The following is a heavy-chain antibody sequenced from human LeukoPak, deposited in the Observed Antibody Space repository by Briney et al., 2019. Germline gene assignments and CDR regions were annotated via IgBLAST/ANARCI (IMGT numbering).Heavy chain of an antibody. CDR2: IYYTGIT. J-gene: IGHJ4*02. CDR1: GGSISSGTHY. D-gene: IGHD3-16*01. Sequence: SETLSLTCTVSGGSISSGTHYYNWIRQHPGKGLEWIGYIYYTGITSYDPSLKSRVTMSVDMSMNQVSLKVTSLTAADTAVYYCAASSGVTLGRFWGQGALVTVSS. CDR3: AASSGVTLGRF. V-gene: IGHV4-31*03.